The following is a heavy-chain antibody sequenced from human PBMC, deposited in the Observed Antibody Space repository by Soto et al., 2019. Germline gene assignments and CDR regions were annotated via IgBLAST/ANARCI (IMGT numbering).Heavy chain of an antibody. D-gene: IGHD5-18*01. CDR2: ISGSGGST. V-gene: IGHV3-23*01. Sequence: GGSLRLSCAASGFTFSSYAMSWVRQAPGKGLEWVSAISGSGGSTYYADSVKGRFTISRDNSKNTLYLQMNSLRAEDTAVYYCAKGLSGTAVVTGSFYPAWGQGTLVTVSS. CDR1: GFTFSSYA. J-gene: IGHJ4*02. CDR3: AKGLSGTAVVTGSFYPA.